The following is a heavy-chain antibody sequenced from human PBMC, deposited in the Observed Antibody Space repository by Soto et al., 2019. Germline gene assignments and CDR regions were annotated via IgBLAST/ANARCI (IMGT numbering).Heavy chain of an antibody. J-gene: IGHJ3*01. Sequence: GGSLRLSCAASGFTFSSYVMHWVRQAPGKGLECVAHISSDGNNKYYADSVKGRFTISRDNFNNSLYLQMSSLRAEDTAVYYCARDQLYYNDISGRPLNAFDVWGQGTMVTVS. CDR2: ISSDGNNK. V-gene: IGHV3-30-3*01. CDR1: GFTFSSYV. CDR3: ARDQLYYNDISGRPLNAFDV. D-gene: IGHD3-22*01.